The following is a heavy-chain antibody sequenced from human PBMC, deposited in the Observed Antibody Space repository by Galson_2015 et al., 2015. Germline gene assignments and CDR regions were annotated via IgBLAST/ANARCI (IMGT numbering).Heavy chain of an antibody. Sequence: SVKVSCKASGYTFTSYAMNWVRQAPGQGLEWMGWINTNTGNPTYAQGFTGRFVFSLDTSVSTAYLQICSLKAEDTAVYYCARDVANIRWDTAMVTRGYYFDYWGQGTLVTVSS. D-gene: IGHD5-18*01. CDR2: INTNTGNP. CDR1: GYTFTSYA. V-gene: IGHV7-4-1*01. J-gene: IGHJ4*02. CDR3: ARDVANIRWDTAMVTRGYYFDY.